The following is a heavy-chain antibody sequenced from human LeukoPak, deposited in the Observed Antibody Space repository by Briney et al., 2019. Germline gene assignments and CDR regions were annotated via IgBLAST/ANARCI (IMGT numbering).Heavy chain of an antibody. V-gene: IGHV3-7*03. CDR2: MKQYGSEK. CDR3: ARKAYAMDV. J-gene: IGHJ6*04. CDR1: GFTFSNYW. Sequence: GGSLRLSCAASGFTFSNYWMSWVRQAPGKGLEWVANMKQYGSEKYYVDSVKRRFTISRDNAKNSLYLQMNSLRAEDTAVYYCARKAYAMDVWGKGTTVTVSS.